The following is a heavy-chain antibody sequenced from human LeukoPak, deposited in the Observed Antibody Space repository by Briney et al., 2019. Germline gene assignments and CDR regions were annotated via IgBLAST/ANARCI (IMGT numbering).Heavy chain of an antibody. CDR1: GGSFSGYY. V-gene: IGHV4-34*01. CDR3: ARKGSSCLNK. J-gene: IGHJ4*02. D-gene: IGHD6-13*01. Sequence: SETLSLTCAVYGGSFSGYYWSWIRQPPGKGLEWIGEINHSGSTNYNPSLKSRVTISVDTSKNQFSLKLSSVTAADTAVYYCARKGSSCLNKWGQGTLVTVSS. CDR2: INHSGST.